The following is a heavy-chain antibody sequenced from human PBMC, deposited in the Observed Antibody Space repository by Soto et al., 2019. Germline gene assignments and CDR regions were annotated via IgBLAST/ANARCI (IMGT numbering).Heavy chain of an antibody. V-gene: IGHV3-21*01. CDR1: GFTFSSYS. CDR2: ISSSSSYI. CDR3: ARAIPSIAARRRVQYGMDV. J-gene: IGHJ6*02. D-gene: IGHD6-6*01. Sequence: GGSLTLFCEASGFTFSSYSMNWVRQAPGKGLDWVSSISSSSSYIYYADSVKCRFTISRDNAKNSLYLQMNSLRAEDTAVYYGARAIPSIAARRRVQYGMDVWGQGTTVTVSS.